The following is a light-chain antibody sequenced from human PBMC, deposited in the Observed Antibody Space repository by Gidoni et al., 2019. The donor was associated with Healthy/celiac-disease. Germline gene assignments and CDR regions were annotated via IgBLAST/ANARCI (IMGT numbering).Light chain of an antibody. CDR3: QQYNSYSPYS. CDR1: QSISSW. CDR2: QAS. Sequence: IQMPQSPSTLSASVGDRVTITCRARQSISSWLAWYQQKPGKAPKLLIYQASSLESGVPSRFSGSGSGTEFTLTISSLQPDDFAAYYCQQYNSYSPYSFGQGTKLEIK. V-gene: IGKV1-5*03. J-gene: IGKJ2*03.